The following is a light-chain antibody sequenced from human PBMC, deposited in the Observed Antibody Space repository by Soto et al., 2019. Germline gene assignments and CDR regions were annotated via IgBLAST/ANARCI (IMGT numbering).Light chain of an antibody. CDR2: EVT. CDR1: SRDVGRYNF. CDR3: CSDAGRCVYI. Sequence: QSVLTQPASVSGSPGQSITISCTGTSRDVGRYNFVSWYQQYPGKVPRVTIYEVTKRPSGISNRFSGSKSGNTAFLTISGLQAEDEADYYCCSDAGRCVYIFGTGTKLTVL. J-gene: IGLJ1*01. V-gene: IGLV2-23*02.